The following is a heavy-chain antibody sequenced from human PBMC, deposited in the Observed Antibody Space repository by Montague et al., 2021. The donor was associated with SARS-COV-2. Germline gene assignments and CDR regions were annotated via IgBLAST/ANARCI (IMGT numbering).Heavy chain of an antibody. CDR3: ARTSYDFWRGHQRGGAFDI. CDR1: GGSISSSDYY. D-gene: IGHD3-3*01. J-gene: IGHJ3*02. CDR2: LFYSVNT. V-gene: IGHV4-39*01. Sequence: SETLSLTCTVSGGSISSSDYYWGWIRQPPGKGLEWIGSLFYSVNTYYNPSLKSRVTISVDTSKNQFSLKLSSVTAADTAVYYCARTSYDFWRGHQRGGAFDIWGQGTMVTVSS.